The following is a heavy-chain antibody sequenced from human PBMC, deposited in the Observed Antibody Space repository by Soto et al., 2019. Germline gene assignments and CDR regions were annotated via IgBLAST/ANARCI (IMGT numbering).Heavy chain of an antibody. CDR1: GYTFTSHG. D-gene: IGHD3-10*01. J-gene: IGHJ4*02. CDR3: ARDISYGSGTGYDY. CDR2: ISNHNGDT. Sequence: QVQLVQSGAEVKKPGASLKVSCKASGYTFTSHGISWVRQAPGQGLEWMGWISNHNGDTNYAPKLQDRVTLTTDTSTSTAYMELTSLTSDDTAVYFCARDISYGSGTGYDYWGQGTLVTVSS. V-gene: IGHV1-18*01.